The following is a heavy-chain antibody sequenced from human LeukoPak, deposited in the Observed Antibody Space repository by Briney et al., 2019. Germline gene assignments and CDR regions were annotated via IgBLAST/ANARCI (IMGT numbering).Heavy chain of an antibody. CDR3: ASNPYASGSKDY. Sequence: GGSLRLSCAASGFTFSSCSMNWVRQAPGKGLEWVSYISSSSSTIYYADSVEGRFTISRDNARNSLYLQMNSLRAEDTAVYYCASNPYASGSKDYWGQGTLVTVSS. J-gene: IGHJ4*02. CDR1: GFTFSSCS. V-gene: IGHV3-48*01. CDR2: ISSSSSTI. D-gene: IGHD3-10*01.